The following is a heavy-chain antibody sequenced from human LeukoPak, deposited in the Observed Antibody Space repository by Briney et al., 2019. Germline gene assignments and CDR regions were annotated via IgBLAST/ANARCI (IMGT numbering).Heavy chain of an antibody. D-gene: IGHD6-13*01. J-gene: IGHJ6*03. CDR3: ARAPIAGPYYYYYYMDV. CDR2: MNPNSGNT. V-gene: IGHV1-8*03. Sequence: ASVKVSCKASGGTFSSYAISWVRQATGQGLEWMGWMNPNSGNTGYAQKFQGRVTITRNTSISTAYMELSSLRSEDTAVYYCARAPIAGPYYYYYYMDVWGKGTTVTVSS. CDR1: GGTFSSYA.